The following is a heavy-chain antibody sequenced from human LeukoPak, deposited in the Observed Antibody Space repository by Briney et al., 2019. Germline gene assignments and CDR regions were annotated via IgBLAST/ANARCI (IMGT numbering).Heavy chain of an antibody. V-gene: IGHV4-34*01. Sequence: SETLSLTCAVCGGSFSGYYWSWIRQPPGKGLEWVGEINHSGSTNYNPSLKSRVTISVDTSKNQFSLKLSSVTAAETAVYYCARELPYCSGGSCYSFDYWGQGALVTVSS. CDR1: GGSFSGYY. CDR3: ARELPYCSGGSCYSFDY. D-gene: IGHD2-15*01. CDR2: INHSGST. J-gene: IGHJ4*02.